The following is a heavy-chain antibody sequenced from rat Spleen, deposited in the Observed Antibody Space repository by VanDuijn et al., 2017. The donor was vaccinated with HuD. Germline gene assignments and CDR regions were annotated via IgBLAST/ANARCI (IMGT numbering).Heavy chain of an antibody. J-gene: IGHJ2*01. Sequence: EVQLVESGGGLVQPGRSLKLSCVASGFTFNNYWMTWIRQAPGKGLEWVASISTGGGSTYYRDSVKGRFTISRDNAKSTLYLQMDSLRSEDTATYYCTTARGGLPHYFDYWGQGVMVTVSS. CDR1: GFTFNNYW. V-gene: IGHV5-31*01. D-gene: IGHD1-4*01. CDR2: ISTGGGST. CDR3: TTARGGLPHYFDY.